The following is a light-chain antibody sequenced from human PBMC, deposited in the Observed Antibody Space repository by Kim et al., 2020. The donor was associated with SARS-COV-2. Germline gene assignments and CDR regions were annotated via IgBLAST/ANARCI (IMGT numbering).Light chain of an antibody. J-gene: IGKJ1*01. CDR3: QQTYSTPWT. CDR2: GAS. V-gene: IGKV1-39*01. Sequence: DIQMTQSPSSLSASVGDRISITCRESQTISNYLHWYEQKPGKAPKLLIYGASSLQSGVPSRFSGSGSGTDFILTISSLQPEDFATYAGQQTYSTPWTFGQGTEVEIK. CDR1: QTISNY.